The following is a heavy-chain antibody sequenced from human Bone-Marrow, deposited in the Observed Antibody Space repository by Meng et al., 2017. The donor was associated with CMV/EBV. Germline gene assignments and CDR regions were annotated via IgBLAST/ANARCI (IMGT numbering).Heavy chain of an antibody. CDR1: GFTFGDYA. D-gene: IGHD1-7*01. V-gene: IGHV3-49*04. CDR3: ARTSRRTRDFDY. Sequence: GGSLRLSCTASGFTFGDYAMSWVRQAPGKGLEWVGFIRSKAYGGTTEYAASVKGRFTISRDDSKLLFLQMTSLKTEDTAVYYCARTSRRTRDFDYWGQGTLVTVSS. J-gene: IGHJ4*02. CDR2: IRSKAYGGTT.